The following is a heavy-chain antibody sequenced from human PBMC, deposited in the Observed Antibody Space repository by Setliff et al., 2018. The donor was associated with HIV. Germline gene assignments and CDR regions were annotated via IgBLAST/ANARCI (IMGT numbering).Heavy chain of an antibody. CDR2: ISYDGSYK. V-gene: IGHV3-30*14. CDR1: GFTFSSYA. Sequence: PGGSLRLSCAASGFTFSSYAMHWVRQAPGKGLEWVAVISYDGSYKYYADSVKGRFTISRDNSKNTLYLQMNSLRAEDTAVYYCARVGVGIAVAGARYFDYWGQGTLVTVSS. D-gene: IGHD6-19*01. J-gene: IGHJ4*02. CDR3: ARVGVGIAVAGARYFDY.